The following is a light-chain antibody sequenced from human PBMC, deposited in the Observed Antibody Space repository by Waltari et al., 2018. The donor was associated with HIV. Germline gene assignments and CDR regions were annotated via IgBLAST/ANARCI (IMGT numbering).Light chain of an antibody. CDR3: AAWDDSLNAYV. J-gene: IGLJ1*01. V-gene: IGLV1-44*01. CDR1: SSNIDSTP. CDR2: SNN. Sequence: QSVLTQPPSASGTPGQRVTVSCSGRSSNIDSTPVNWYQHLPKTAPKLLIYSNNQRPSGVPDRFSGSKSGTSASLAISGLQSEDEADYYCAAWDDSLNAYVFGTGTKVTVL.